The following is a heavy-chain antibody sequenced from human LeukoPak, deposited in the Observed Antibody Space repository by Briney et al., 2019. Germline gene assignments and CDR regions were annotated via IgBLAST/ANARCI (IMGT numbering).Heavy chain of an antibody. CDR2: ISYDGSNK. J-gene: IGHJ6*02. D-gene: IGHD5-18*01. CDR3: ARVGYSYGRADYYGMDV. Sequence: PGGSLRLSCAASGFTFSSYGMHWVRQAPGKGLEWVAVISYDGSNKYYADSVKGRFTISRDNSKNTLYLQMNSLRAEDTAVYYCARVGYSYGRADYYGMDVWGQGTTVTVSS. CDR1: GFTFSSYG. V-gene: IGHV3-30*03.